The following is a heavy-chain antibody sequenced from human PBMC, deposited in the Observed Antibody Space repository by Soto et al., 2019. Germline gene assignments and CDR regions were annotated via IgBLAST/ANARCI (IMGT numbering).Heavy chain of an antibody. D-gene: IGHD1-7*01. Sequence: EVQLLESGGGLVQPGGSLRLSCVASGFTFSSYAMTWVRQAPGKGLEWVSGVSADGGSTYYADSVKGRFTISRDNSNNKLYLQVNSPRSEDTAVYYCAKVAGNTRTHEDYWGQGTLVTVSS. CDR1: GFTFSSYA. V-gene: IGHV3-23*01. CDR3: AKVAGNTRTHEDY. J-gene: IGHJ4*02. CDR2: VSADGGST.